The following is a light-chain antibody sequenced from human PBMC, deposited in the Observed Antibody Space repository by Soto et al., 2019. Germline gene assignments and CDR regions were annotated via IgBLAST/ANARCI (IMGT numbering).Light chain of an antibody. CDR3: QQYGSSPRVT. CDR1: QSVSSSS. J-gene: IGKJ4*01. V-gene: IGKV3-20*01. Sequence: EIVLTQSPATLSLSPGERATLSCRASQSVSSSSLAWYQQKPGQAPRLLIYGASSRATGIPDRFSGSGSGTDFTLTSSRLEPEDFAVYYCQQYGSSPRVTFGGGTKVEIK. CDR2: GAS.